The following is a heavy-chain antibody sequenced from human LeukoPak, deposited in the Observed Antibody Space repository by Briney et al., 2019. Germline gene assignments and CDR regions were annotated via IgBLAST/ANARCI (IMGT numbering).Heavy chain of an antibody. J-gene: IGHJ4*02. D-gene: IGHD6-19*01. CDR3: AKDPLAYNSGWYYFDY. CDR1: GFTFSSYA. CDR2: TRYDGTNN. Sequence: GGSLRLSCAASGFTFSSYAMSWVRQAPGKGLEGVAFTRYDGTNNYYIDSVKARFTISRDDSKNTLYLQMNSLRAEDTAVYYCAKDPLAYNSGWYYFDYWGQGTLVTVSS. V-gene: IGHV3-30*02.